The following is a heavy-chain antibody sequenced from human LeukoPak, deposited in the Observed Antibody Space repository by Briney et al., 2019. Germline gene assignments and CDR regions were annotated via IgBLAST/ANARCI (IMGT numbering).Heavy chain of an antibody. Sequence: GGSLRLSCAASGFTFSSYGMHWVRQAPGKGLEWVAVISYDGTNKYYADSVKGRFTISRDNSKNTLSLQMNSLRAVDTALYYCARGFVLGAAKNYFDYWGQGALVTVSS. CDR1: GFTFSSYG. CDR2: ISYDGTNK. V-gene: IGHV3-30*19. D-gene: IGHD2-21*02. CDR3: ARGFVLGAAKNYFDY. J-gene: IGHJ4*02.